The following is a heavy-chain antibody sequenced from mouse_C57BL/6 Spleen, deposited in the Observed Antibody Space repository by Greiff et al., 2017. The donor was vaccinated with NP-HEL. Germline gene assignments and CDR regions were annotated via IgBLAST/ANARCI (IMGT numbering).Heavy chain of an antibody. J-gene: IGHJ2*01. D-gene: IGHD2-1*01. CDR2: IDPSDSYT. CDR3: ASYGNYGDY. V-gene: IGHV1-69*01. CDR1: GYTFTSYW. Sequence: VQLQQPGAELVMPGASVKLSCKASGYTFTSYWMHWVKQRPGQGLEWIGEIDPSDSYTNYNQKFKGKSTLTVDKSSSTAYMQLSSLTSEDSAVYYCASYGNYGDYWGQGTTLTVSS.